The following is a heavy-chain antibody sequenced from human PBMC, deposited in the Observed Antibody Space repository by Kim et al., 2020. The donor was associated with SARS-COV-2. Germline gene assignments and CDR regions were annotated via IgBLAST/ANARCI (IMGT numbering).Heavy chain of an antibody. CDR1: GFTFSSYA. CDR2: ISCDGSGK. Sequence: GGSLRLSCAASGFTFSSYAMLWVRQAPGKGPEWVAVISCDGSGKYYVDSVKGRFTISRDNSKNTLYLQMNSLRAEDTAVYYCARAGVPAATYWFDPWGQGTLVTVSS. J-gene: IGHJ5*02. D-gene: IGHD2-2*01. CDR3: ARAGVPAATYWFDP. V-gene: IGHV3-30*04.